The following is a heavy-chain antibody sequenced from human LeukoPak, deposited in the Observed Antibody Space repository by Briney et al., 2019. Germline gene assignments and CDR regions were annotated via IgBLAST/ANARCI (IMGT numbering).Heavy chain of an antibody. CDR1: GYTLTELS. V-gene: IGHV1-24*01. CDR3: TTWSRPGGYFRGWYLDL. Sequence: ASVKVSCKVSGYTLTELSMHWVRQAPGKGLEWMGGFDPEDGETIYAQKFQGRVTMTEDTSTDTAHMELSSLKSEDTAVYYCTTWSRPGGYFRGWYLDLWGRGTLVTVSS. CDR2: FDPEDGET. D-gene: IGHD3-22*01. J-gene: IGHJ2*01.